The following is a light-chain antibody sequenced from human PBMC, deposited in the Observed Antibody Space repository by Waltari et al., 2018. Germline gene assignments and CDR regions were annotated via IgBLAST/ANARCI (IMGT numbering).Light chain of an antibody. CDR2: DSN. J-gene: IGLJ3*02. Sequence: QSVLTQPPSASGTPGQTVAISCSGSSSNIGIFTVKWYQQVPGMAPKLLIYDSNKRPSGVPGRFSGSRSGSSAALAISGLRSEDEADYYCASWDGSLSGWLFGGGTKLTVL. V-gene: IGLV1-44*01. CDR3: ASWDGSLSGWL. CDR1: SSNIGIFT.